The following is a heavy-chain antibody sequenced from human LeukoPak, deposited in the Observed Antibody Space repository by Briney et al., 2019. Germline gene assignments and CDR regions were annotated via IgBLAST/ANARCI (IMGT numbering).Heavy chain of an antibody. J-gene: IGHJ4*02. D-gene: IGHD3-10*01. CDR3: ARRRVTVVRGVDITSYYFDY. CDR2: INWNGGST. Sequence: GGSLRLSCAAPGFTFDDYGMGWVRQAPGKGLEWVSAINWNGGSTGYADSVKGRFTISRDNAKNSLYLQMNSLRAENTALYYCARRRVTVVRGVDITSYYFDYWGQGTLVTVSS. V-gene: IGHV3-20*04. CDR1: GFTFDDYG.